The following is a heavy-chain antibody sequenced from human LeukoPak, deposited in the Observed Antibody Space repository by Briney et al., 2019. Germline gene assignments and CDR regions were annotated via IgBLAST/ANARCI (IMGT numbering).Heavy chain of an antibody. CDR3: ARRGSGRYFDY. Sequence: GGSLRLSCAASGFTFSDYYMSWIRQAPGKGLGWVSYISSSGTGMYYADSVKDRFTISRDNAKNSLYLQMNSLRAKDTAVYYCARRGSGRYFDYWGQGILVTVSS. CDR1: GFTFSDYY. CDR2: ISSSGTGM. D-gene: IGHD1-26*01. J-gene: IGHJ4*02. V-gene: IGHV3-11*01.